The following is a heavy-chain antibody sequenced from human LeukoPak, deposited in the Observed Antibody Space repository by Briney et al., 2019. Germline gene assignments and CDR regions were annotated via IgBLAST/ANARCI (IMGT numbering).Heavy chain of an antibody. V-gene: IGHV3-30-3*01. D-gene: IGHD4-17*01. Sequence: PGRSLRLSCAASGFTFSSYAMHWVRLAPGKGLEWVAVISYDGSNKYYADSVKGRFTISRDNSKNTLYLQMNSLRAEDTAVYYCARGRSVTRYYYYGMDVWGQGTTVTVSS. J-gene: IGHJ6*02. CDR3: ARGRSVTRYYYYGMDV. CDR1: GFTFSSYA. CDR2: ISYDGSNK.